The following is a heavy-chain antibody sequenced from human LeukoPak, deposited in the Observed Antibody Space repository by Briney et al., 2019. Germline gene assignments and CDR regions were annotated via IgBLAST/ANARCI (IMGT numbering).Heavy chain of an antibody. CDR3: ASTGYSSSWYVYYFDY. Sequence: GGSLRLSCAASGFTVSSNYMSWVRQAPGKGLEWVSFIYSGGSTYYADSVKGRFTISRDNSKNTLYLQMNSLRAEDTAVYYCASTGYSSSWYVYYFDYWGQGTLVTVSS. CDR1: GFTVSSNY. D-gene: IGHD6-13*01. V-gene: IGHV3-66*01. J-gene: IGHJ4*02. CDR2: IYSGGST.